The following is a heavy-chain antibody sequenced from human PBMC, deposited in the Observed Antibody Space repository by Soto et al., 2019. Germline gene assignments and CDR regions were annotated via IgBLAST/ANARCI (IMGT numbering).Heavy chain of an antibody. CDR3: ARCYCSVGSCYACWHFDL. V-gene: IGHV1-18*01. J-gene: IGHJ2*01. CDR1: GYTFTNYA. Sequence: QVQLVQSGAEVKKPGASVKVSCQASGYTFTNYAISWVRQAPGQGLEWMGWISASTRNTDQAQNFQGRVTMTIDTSTNTANMELRSLRSYDTAVYYCARCYCSVGSCYACWHFDLWGRGTLVTVYS. D-gene: IGHD2-15*01. CDR2: ISASTRNT.